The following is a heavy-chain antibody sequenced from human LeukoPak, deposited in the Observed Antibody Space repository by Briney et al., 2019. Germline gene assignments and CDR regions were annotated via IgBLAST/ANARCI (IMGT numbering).Heavy chain of an antibody. D-gene: IGHD2-2*01. V-gene: IGHV3-11*01. CDR1: GFTFIDYY. CDR3: ARDAYCSSTSCPTNSYFYHMDV. Sequence: GGSLRLSCAASGFTFIDYYMSWIRQAPGKGLEWVSYISSSGSTIYYADSAKGRFTISRDNAKNSLYLQIDSLRAEDTAVYYCARDAYCSSTSCPTNSYFYHMDVWGKGTTVTVSS. J-gene: IGHJ6*03. CDR2: ISSSGSTI.